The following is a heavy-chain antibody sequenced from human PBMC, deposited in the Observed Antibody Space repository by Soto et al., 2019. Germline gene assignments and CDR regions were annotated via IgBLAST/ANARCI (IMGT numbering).Heavy chain of an antibody. J-gene: IGHJ6*02. D-gene: IGHD5-18*01. Sequence: PGESLKMSCEGSGYSFTIYCIGLVLQMPGKGLEWMGIIYPCDSDTRYSPSFQGQVTISADKSISTAYLQWSSLKASDTAMYYCARLTVDTAMVSYYYYYYGMDVWGQGTTVTVSS. CDR3: ARLTVDTAMVSYYYYYYGMDV. CDR1: GYSFTIYC. V-gene: IGHV5-51*01. CDR2: IYPCDSDT.